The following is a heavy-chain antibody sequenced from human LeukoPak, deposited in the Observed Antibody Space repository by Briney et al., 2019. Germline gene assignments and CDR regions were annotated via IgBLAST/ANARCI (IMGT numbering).Heavy chain of an antibody. Sequence: PGGSLRLSCAASGFTVSRNNLIWVRQPPGKGLEWVSAISGSGGSTYYADSVKGRFTISRDNSKNTLYLQMNSLRAEDTAVYYCAKDHTGTGDFDYWGQGTLVTVSS. V-gene: IGHV3-23*01. CDR2: ISGSGGST. J-gene: IGHJ4*02. CDR3: AKDHTGTGDFDY. CDR1: GFTVSRNN. D-gene: IGHD1-1*01.